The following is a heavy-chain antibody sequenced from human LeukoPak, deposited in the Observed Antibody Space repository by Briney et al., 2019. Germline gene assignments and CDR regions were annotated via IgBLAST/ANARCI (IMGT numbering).Heavy chain of an antibody. CDR2: IYYSGST. CDR3: ARGVGQGYYYYGMDV. Sequence: SETLSLTCTVSGGSISSYYWSWIRQPPGKGLEWIGYIYYSGSTNYNPSLKSRVTLSVDTSKNQFSLKLSSVTAADTAVYYCARGVGQGYYYYGMDVWGQGTTVTVSS. CDR1: GGSISSYY. D-gene: IGHD1-26*01. J-gene: IGHJ6*02. V-gene: IGHV4-59*01.